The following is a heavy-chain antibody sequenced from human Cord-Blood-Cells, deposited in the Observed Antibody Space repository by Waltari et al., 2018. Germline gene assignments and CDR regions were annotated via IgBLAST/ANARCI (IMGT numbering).Heavy chain of an antibody. V-gene: IGHV1-8*03. Sequence: QVQLVQSGAEVKKPGASVKVSCKASGYTFTSYDINWVRQATGQGLEWMGWMNPNSGNTGYAQKFQGRVTITRNTSMSTAYMELSSLRSEDTAVYYCARSYSSSSGNWFDPWGQGTLVTVSS. CDR3: ARSYSSSSGNWFDP. J-gene: IGHJ5*02. D-gene: IGHD6-6*01. CDR2: MNPNSGNT. CDR1: GYTFTSYD.